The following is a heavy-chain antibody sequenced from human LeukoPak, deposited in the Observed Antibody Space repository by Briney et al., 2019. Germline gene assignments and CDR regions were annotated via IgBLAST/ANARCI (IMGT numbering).Heavy chain of an antibody. D-gene: IGHD3-3*01. Sequence: GGSLRLSCAASGFTFSNAWMSWVRQAPGKGLEWVGRIKSKTDGGTTDYAAPVKGRFTISRDDSKNTLYLQMNSLKTEDTAVYYCTRGIMILGVVIFAREYGMDVWGQGTTVTVSS. V-gene: IGHV3-15*01. CDR2: IKSKTDGGTT. J-gene: IGHJ6*02. CDR3: TRGIMILGVVIFAREYGMDV. CDR1: GFTFSNAW.